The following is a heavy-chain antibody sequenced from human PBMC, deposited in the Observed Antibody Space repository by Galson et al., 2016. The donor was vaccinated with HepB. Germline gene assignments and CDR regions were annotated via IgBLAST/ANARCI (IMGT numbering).Heavy chain of an antibody. Sequence: ETLSLTCTVSGGSVSSGSHYWSWIRQPPGGRLEWIGFIHYTGTSNYNPSLERRATLSVDPSKNQFSLKLRSVTAADTAVYYCARGARPLTAVMHRRGHLDCWGQGTLVTVSS. CDR1: GGSVSSGSHY. CDR3: ARGARPLTAVMHRRGHLDC. J-gene: IGHJ4*02. D-gene: IGHD4-17*01. CDR2: IHYTGTS. V-gene: IGHV4-61*01.